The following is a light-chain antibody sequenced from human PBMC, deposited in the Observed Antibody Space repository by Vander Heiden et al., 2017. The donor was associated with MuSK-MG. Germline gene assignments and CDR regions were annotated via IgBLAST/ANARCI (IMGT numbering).Light chain of an antibody. CDR2: DAS. CDR1: QSISSW. CDR3: QQYNSSPLT. Sequence: DIQMTQSPSTLSASVGDRVTITCRASQSISSWLAWYQQKPGKAPKLLIYDASSFESGVPSRFSGSGSGTEFTLTISSLQPDDFATYYCQQYNSSPLTFGGGTKVEIK. V-gene: IGKV1-5*01. J-gene: IGKJ4*01.